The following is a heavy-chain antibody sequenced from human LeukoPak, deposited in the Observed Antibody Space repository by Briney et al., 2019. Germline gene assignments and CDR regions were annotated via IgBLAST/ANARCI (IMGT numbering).Heavy chain of an antibody. Sequence: PGGSLRLSCAASGLTFSSYAMSWVRQAPGKGLEWVSAISGSGGSTYYADSVKGRFTISRDNSKNTLYLQMNSLRAEDTAVYYCAKEGGELGYCSSTSCYWGQGTLVTVSS. CDR2: ISGSGGST. D-gene: IGHD2-2*01. CDR1: GLTFSSYA. CDR3: AKEGGELGYCSSTSCY. V-gene: IGHV3-23*01. J-gene: IGHJ4*02.